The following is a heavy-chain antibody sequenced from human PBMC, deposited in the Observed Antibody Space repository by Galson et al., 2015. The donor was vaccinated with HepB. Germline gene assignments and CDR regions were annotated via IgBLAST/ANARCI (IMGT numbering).Heavy chain of an antibody. CDR3: ARGAGYGDFDY. D-gene: IGHD4-17*01. CDR2: IRVYNGNT. J-gene: IGHJ4*02. Sequence: SVKVSCKASDYTFSNYDINWVRQAPGQGLEYMGWIRVYNGNTKYAQNLQGRVTMTTDTSTSTAYMELRSLRSDDTAVYYCARGAGYGDFDYWGQGAQVTVSS. V-gene: IGHV1-18*04. CDR1: DYTFSNYD.